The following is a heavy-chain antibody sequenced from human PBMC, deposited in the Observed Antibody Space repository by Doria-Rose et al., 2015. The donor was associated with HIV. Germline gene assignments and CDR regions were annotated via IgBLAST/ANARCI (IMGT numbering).Heavy chain of an antibody. J-gene: IGHJ3*01. CDR2: MYPSGATA. V-gene: IGHV1-46*01. Sequence: GASVTVSCKASGYTFTSNYIHWVRQTPGQGLEWVGIMYPSGATARYAQRFQGRVTMTSDTSTSTVYMELTSLTSDDTAVYYCARDWDSSGWPFWGQGTMVTVSS. CDR1: GYTFTSNY. D-gene: IGHD6-19*01. CDR3: ARDWDSSGWPF.